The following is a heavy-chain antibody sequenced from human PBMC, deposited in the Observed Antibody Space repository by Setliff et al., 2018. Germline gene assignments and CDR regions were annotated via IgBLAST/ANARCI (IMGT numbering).Heavy chain of an antibody. CDR2: ITWNGGRT. D-gene: IGHD3-22*01. CDR1: GFNLDDYG. CDR3: AKDPNYYDSSGYPGYFDY. J-gene: IGHJ4*02. Sequence: PGGSLRLSCAASGFNLDDYGMSWVRQAPGKGLEWVSGITWNGGRTGYAVSVRGRLTISRDSAKSSLYLQMNSLRAEDTAVYYCAKDPNYYDSSGYPGYFDYWGQGTLVTVSS. V-gene: IGHV3-20*04.